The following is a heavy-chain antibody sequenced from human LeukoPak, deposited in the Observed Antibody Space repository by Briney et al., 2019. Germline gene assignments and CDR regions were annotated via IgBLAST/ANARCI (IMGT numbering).Heavy chain of an antibody. Sequence: GGSLRLSCAASGFTFSSNAMSWVRQAPGEGLEWVSGISGNGDSTYYADSAKGRFTISRDNSKHTLYLQMNSLRVEDTAVYYCAKNPGGLTILRGVPLEYWGQGTLVTVSS. D-gene: IGHD3-10*01. CDR3: AKNPGGLTILRGVPLEY. CDR2: ISGNGDST. CDR1: GFTFSSNA. V-gene: IGHV3-23*01. J-gene: IGHJ4*02.